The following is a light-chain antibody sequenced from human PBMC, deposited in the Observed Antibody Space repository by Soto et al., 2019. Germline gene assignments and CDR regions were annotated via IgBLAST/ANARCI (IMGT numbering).Light chain of an antibody. CDR1: SSDIGAYNY. J-gene: IGLJ1*01. CDR3: TSYTSISTYV. CDR2: DVT. V-gene: IGLV2-14*01. Sequence: QSALPQPASVSGPPGQSITISCTGTSSDIGAYNYVSWYQHHPGKAPRLVIYDVTNRPSGISDRFSGSKSGNTASLTISGLLAEDEADYYCTSYTSISTYVFGTGTKLTVL.